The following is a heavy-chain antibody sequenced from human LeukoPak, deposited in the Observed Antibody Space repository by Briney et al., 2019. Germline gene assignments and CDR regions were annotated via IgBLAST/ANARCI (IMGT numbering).Heavy chain of an antibody. V-gene: IGHV4-38-2*02. CDR3: ARVGMITFGGVIENTDC. CDR1: GYSISSGYY. CDR2: IYHSGST. Sequence: PSETLSLTCTVSGYSISSGYYWGWIRQPPGKGLEWIGSIYHSGSTYYNPSLKSRVTISVDTSKNQFSLKLSSVTAADTAVYYCARVGMITFGGVIENTDCWGQGTLVTVSS. D-gene: IGHD3-16*02. J-gene: IGHJ4*02.